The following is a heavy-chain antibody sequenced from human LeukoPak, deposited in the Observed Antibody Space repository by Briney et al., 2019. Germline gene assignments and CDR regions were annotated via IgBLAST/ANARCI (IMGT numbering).Heavy chain of an antibody. CDR2: ISGSGSAI. CDR1: GFTFSDYY. D-gene: IGHD3-10*01. CDR3: AKPYGSGSYTTRAEYFQH. Sequence: GGSLRLSCAASGFTFSDYYMTWIRQAPGKELEWVSYISGSGSAIYYADSVKGRFTISRDNSKNTLYLQMNSLRAEDTAVYYCAKPYGSGSYTTRAEYFQHWGQGTLVTVSS. J-gene: IGHJ1*01. V-gene: IGHV3-11*04.